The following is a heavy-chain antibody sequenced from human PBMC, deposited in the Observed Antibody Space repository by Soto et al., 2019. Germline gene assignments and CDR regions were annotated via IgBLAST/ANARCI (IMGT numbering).Heavy chain of an antibody. CDR3: AIDLRVVSGDIVVVPAAIGY. J-gene: IGHJ4*02. Sequence: QVQLVESGGGVVQPGRSLRLSCAASGFTFSSYGMHWVRQAPGKGLEWVAVIWYDGSNKYYADSVKGRFTISRDNSKNTLYLQMNSLRAEDTAVYYCAIDLRVVSGDIVVVPAAIGYWGQGTLVTVSS. D-gene: IGHD2-2*01. CDR1: GFTFSSYG. CDR2: IWYDGSNK. V-gene: IGHV3-33*01.